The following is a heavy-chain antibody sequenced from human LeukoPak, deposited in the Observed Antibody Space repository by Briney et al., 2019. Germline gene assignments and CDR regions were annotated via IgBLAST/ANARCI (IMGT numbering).Heavy chain of an antibody. J-gene: IGHJ4*02. D-gene: IGHD3-3*01. CDR3: ARDFWSGYHAMGDY. Sequence: GGSLRLSCAASGFTFSNYWMTWVRQAPGKGLEWVANIKQDGSDKYYVDSVKGRFTISRDNAKNSLYLQMNSLRADDTAVYFCARDFWSGYHAMGDYWGQGTLVTVSS. CDR2: IKQDGSDK. V-gene: IGHV3-7*01. CDR1: GFTFSNYW.